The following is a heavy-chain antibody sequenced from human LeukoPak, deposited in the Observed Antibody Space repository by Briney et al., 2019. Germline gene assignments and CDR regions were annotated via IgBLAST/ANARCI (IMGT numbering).Heavy chain of an antibody. CDR1: GGSFSGYY. CDR3: ARGRYAVAGTMEPVRYFDY. J-gene: IGHJ4*02. D-gene: IGHD6-19*01. V-gene: IGHV4-34*01. CDR2: INHSGST. Sequence: SETLSLTCAVYGGSFSGYYWSWIRQPPGKGLEWIGEINHSGSTNYNPSPKSRVTISVDTSKNQFSLKLSSVTAADTAVYYCARGRYAVAGTMEPVRYFDYWGQGTLVTVSS.